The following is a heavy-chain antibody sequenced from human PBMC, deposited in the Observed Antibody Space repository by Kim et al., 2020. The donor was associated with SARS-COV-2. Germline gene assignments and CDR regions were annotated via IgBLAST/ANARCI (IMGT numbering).Heavy chain of an antibody. D-gene: IGHD5-18*01. Sequence: PSLTSRVTISVDTSKNQFPLELSSVTAADTAVYYCARHWSGYSYGTVVDYWGQGTLVTVSS. V-gene: IGHV4-39*01. CDR3: ARHWSGYSYGTVVDY. J-gene: IGHJ4*02.